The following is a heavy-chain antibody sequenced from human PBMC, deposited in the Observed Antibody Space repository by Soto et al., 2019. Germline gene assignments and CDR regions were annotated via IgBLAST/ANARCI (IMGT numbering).Heavy chain of an antibody. CDR1: GFSLRNGKMG. D-gene: IGHD6-19*01. J-gene: IGHJ4*02. V-gene: IGHV2-26*01. CDR3: AHRPSGWYLFDY. CDR2: IFSNDEK. Sequence: SGPTLVNPTETLTLTCTVSGFSLRNGKMGVSWIRQPPGKALEWLAHIFSNDEKSYSASLKSSLTISNHTSKSQVVLTMTNMDPVDTATYYCAHRPSGWYLFDYWGQGTLVTVSS.